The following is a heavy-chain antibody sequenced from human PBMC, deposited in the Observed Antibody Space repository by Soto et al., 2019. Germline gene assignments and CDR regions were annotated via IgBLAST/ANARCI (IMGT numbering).Heavy chain of an antibody. CDR1: GCPFTTYG. V-gene: IGHV1-18*04. J-gene: IGHJ4*02. CDR3: ARERSGSYSGVWYFDY. D-gene: IGHD1-26*01. Sequence: VKVACTASGCPFTTYGIIWVRQAPGQGLEWMGWISTYNGITNYAQKVQGRVTMTTDTSTSTAYMELRSLRSDDTAVYYCARERSGSYSGVWYFDYWGQRTLVTVSS. CDR2: ISTYNGIT.